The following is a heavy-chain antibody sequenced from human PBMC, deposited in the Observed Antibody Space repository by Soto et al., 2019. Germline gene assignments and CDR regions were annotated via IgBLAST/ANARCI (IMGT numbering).Heavy chain of an antibody. V-gene: IGHV3-23*01. J-gene: IGHJ3*01. CDR3: AQVGFSSGEAGGFDF. CDR1: GFTFSNYP. D-gene: IGHD6-19*01. Sequence: EVQVLESGGDLIQPGGSLRLSCAAFGFTFSNYPMVWVRQAPEKGLEWVSTIGANGAATHYADSVKGRFTISRYNSKNTMYLQMDSLRGEDTAVYYCAQVGFSSGEAGGFDFWGQGTLVTVSS. CDR2: IGANGAAT.